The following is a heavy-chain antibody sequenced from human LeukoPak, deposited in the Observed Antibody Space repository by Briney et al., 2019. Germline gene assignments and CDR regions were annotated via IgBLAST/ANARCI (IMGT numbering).Heavy chain of an antibody. CDR1: GDSISGYY. D-gene: IGHD3-16*01. CDR2: VYHTGHT. V-gene: IGHV4-59*01. J-gene: IGHJ4*02. CDR3: ARHRFGHLFDY. Sequence: SETLSLTCTVSGDSISGYYWSWIRQPPGKGLEWIGYVYHTGHTHYSPSLKSRVTVSQDTSRNQVSLILSSVTAADTAVYYCARHRFGHLFDYWGQGTLVFVSS.